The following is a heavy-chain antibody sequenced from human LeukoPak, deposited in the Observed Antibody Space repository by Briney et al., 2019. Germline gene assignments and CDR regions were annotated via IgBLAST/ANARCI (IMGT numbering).Heavy chain of an antibody. D-gene: IGHD3-22*01. CDR1: GFTFSSYW. CDR3: ARRYHYYDSSGRFDY. V-gene: IGHV3-7*01. Sequence: GGSLRLSCEASGFTFSSYWMSWVRQAPGKGLEWVANIKQDGSEKYYADSVKGRFTISRDKAKNSLYLQMNSLRAEDTAVYYCARRYHYYDSSGRFDYWGQGTLVTVSS. J-gene: IGHJ4*02. CDR2: IKQDGSEK.